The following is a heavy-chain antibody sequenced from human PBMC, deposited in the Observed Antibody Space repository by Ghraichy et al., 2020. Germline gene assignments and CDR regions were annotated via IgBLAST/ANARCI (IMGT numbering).Heavy chain of an antibody. Sequence: GGSLRLSCAASGFTFSSYSMNWVRQAPGKGLEWVSYISSSSTYIYYADSVTGRFTISRDNAKNSLYLQMNSLRAEDTAVYYCASYCSSSGCQIYYAMDVWGHGTTVTVSS. CDR1: GFTFSSYS. CDR2: ISSSSTYI. J-gene: IGHJ6*02. D-gene: IGHD2-2*01. CDR3: ASYCSSSGCQIYYAMDV. V-gene: IGHV3-21*01.